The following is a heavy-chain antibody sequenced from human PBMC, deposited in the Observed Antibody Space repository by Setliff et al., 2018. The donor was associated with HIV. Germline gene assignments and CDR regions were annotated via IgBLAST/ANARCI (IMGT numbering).Heavy chain of an antibody. CDR1: GGSISSSGYY. CDR2: IYSSGST. CDR3: ARRMSSGSYYDY. J-gene: IGHJ4*02. V-gene: IGHV4-61*05. Sequence: PSETLSLTCTVSGGSISSSGYYWSWIRQPPGKGLEWIGHIYSSGSTNYNPSLKSRVTISVDTSKNQISLKLSSVTAADTAVYYCARRMSSGSYYDYWGQGTLVTVSS. D-gene: IGHD1-26*01.